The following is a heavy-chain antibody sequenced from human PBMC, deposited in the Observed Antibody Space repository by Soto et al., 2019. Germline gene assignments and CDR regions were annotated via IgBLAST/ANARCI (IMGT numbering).Heavy chain of an antibody. CDR2: IYHSGST. D-gene: IGHD3-10*01. V-gene: IGHV4-30-2*01. J-gene: IGHJ4*02. CDR3: ARDGEYFDY. CDR1: GGSISSGGYS. Sequence: SETLSLTCAVSGGSISSGGYSWSWIRQPPGKGLEWIGYIYHSGSTYYNPSLKSRVTISVDRSKNQFSLKLSSVTAADTAVYYCARDGEYFDYWGQGTLVTVSS.